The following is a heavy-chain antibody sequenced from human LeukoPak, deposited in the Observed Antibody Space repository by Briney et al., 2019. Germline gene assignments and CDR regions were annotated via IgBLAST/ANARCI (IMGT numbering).Heavy chain of an antibody. CDR3: ARDRRGYMDV. D-gene: IGHD3-10*01. Sequence: PGGSLRLSCAASGFTFSSYEMNWVRQAPGKGLEWLSYISSSGSAIYHADSVKGRFTISRDNAKNSLYLQMNSLRAEDTAVYFCARDRRGYMDVWGKGTTVTVSS. J-gene: IGHJ6*03. CDR1: GFTFSSYE. V-gene: IGHV3-48*03. CDR2: ISSSGSAI.